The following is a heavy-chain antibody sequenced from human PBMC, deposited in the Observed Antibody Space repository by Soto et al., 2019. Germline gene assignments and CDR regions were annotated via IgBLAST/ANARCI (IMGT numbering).Heavy chain of an antibody. D-gene: IGHD3-16*01. Sequence: ASVKVSCKASGYTFTSYDINWVRQATGQGLEWMGWMNPNSGNTGYAQKFQGRVTMTRNTSISTAYMELSSLRSEDTAVYYCARGVFFFFAAPTNPFYYWGQGTLVPVSS. CDR1: GYTFTSYD. V-gene: IGHV1-8*01. J-gene: IGHJ4*02. CDR3: ARGVFFFFAAPTNPFYY. CDR2: MNPNSGNT.